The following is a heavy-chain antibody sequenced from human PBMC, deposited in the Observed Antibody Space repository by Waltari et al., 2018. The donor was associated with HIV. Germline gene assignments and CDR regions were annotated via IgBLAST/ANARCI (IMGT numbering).Heavy chain of an antibody. V-gene: IGHV1-69*01. D-gene: IGHD2-21*02. Sequence: VQLVQSGAEVKKPGSSVKVSCKASGGNFNTHAINWIRQAPGQGLEWVGGIKPTFGPANYPQKFQGRVTITADDSTSTSYMELSSLILEDTAGYYCARDQSHSVGVTEGAFDIWGQGTMVTGSS. J-gene: IGHJ3*02. CDR1: GGNFNTHA. CDR2: IKPTFGPA. CDR3: ARDQSHSVGVTEGAFDI.